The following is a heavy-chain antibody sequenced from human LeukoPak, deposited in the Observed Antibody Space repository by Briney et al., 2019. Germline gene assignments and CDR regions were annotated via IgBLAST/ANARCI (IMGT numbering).Heavy chain of an antibody. CDR1: GGSITSTNW. D-gene: IGHD1-26*01. Sequence: SGTLSLTCGVSGGSITSTNWWSWVRQPPGQGLEWIGEISLTGRTNYNPSLIGRVIMSLDESRNQLSLTLTSVTAADTAMYYCTRESGPYCPCGYWGQGTLVVVPS. CDR2: ISLTGRT. CDR3: TRESGPYCPCGY. J-gene: IGHJ4*02. V-gene: IGHV4-4*02.